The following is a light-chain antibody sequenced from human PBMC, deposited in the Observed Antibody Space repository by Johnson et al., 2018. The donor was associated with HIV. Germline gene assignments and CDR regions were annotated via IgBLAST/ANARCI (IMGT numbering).Light chain of an antibody. J-gene: IGLJ1*01. CDR3: RRWADSLRTYV. Sequence: QSVLTQPPSVSAAPGQKVTISCSGNSCDIGNNYVSCHQQLPGTAPTLLIYDNNKRPSVLPYRLFGSKSGTSATMGITGCPPGDEADYYCRRWADSLRTYVFGTATKVTVL. CDR2: DNN. V-gene: IGLV1-51*01. CDR1: SCDIGNNY.